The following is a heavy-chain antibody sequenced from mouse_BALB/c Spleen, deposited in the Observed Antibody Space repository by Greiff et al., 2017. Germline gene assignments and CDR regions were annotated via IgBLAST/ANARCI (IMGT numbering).Heavy chain of an antibody. CDR1: GFTFSSYC. CDR3: ARHYDDYRGFAY. D-gene: IGHD2-3*01. V-gene: IGHV5-6*02. CDR2: ISSGGSYT. Sequence: EVKLVESGGDLVKPGGSLKLSCAASGFTFSSYCMSWVRQTPDKRLEWVATISSGGSYTYYPDSVKGRFTISRDNAKNTLYLQMSSLKSEDTAMYYCARHYDDYRGFAYWGQGTLVTVSA. J-gene: IGHJ3*01.